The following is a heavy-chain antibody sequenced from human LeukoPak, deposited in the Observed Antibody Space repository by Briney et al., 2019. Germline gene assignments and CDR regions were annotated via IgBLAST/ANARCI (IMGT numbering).Heavy chain of an antibody. J-gene: IGHJ4*02. Sequence: GASVKVSCKASGGTFSSYAIRWVRQAPGQGLEWMGRIIPILGIANYAQKFQGSVTITADKSTSTAYMELSSLRSEDTAVYYCARDPGYCSSTSCFKSAADYWGQGTLVTVSS. CDR3: ARDPGYCSSTSCFKSAADY. D-gene: IGHD2-2*01. CDR2: IIPILGIA. V-gene: IGHV1-69*04. CDR1: GGTFSSYA.